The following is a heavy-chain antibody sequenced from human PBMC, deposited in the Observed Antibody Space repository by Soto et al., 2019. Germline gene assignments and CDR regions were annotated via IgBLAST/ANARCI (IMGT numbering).Heavy chain of an antibody. Sequence: GESLKISCKGSGYTFTSYWIAWVRQMPGKGLEWMGIIYPGDSDTRYSPSFQGQVSISADKSINTAYLQWSSLKASDTAMYYCARHMSSGYDLKWFDPWGQGTLVTVSS. D-gene: IGHD5-12*01. CDR2: IYPGDSDT. V-gene: IGHV5-51*01. CDR1: GYTFTSYW. J-gene: IGHJ5*02. CDR3: ARHMSSGYDLKWFDP.